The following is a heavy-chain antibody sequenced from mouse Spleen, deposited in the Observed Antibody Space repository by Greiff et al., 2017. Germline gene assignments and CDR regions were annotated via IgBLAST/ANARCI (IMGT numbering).Heavy chain of an antibody. Sequence: VQLQQSGPELVKPGASVKMSCKASGYTFTSYVMHWVKQKPGQGLEWIGYINPYNDGTKYNEKFKGKATLTSDKSSSTAYMELSSLTSEDSAVYYCARDDGYSYWYFDVWGAGTTVTVSS. D-gene: IGHD2-3*01. V-gene: IGHV1-14*01. CDR1: GYTFTSYV. J-gene: IGHJ1*01. CDR2: INPYNDGT. CDR3: ARDDGYSYWYFDV.